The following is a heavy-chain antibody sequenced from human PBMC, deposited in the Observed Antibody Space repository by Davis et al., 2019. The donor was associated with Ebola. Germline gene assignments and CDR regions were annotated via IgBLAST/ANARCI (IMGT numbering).Heavy chain of an antibody. Sequence: PSETLSLTCAISGDGVSVSSGGWNWIRQSPSRGLEWLGRTYYNSKWYKDYAVSVKSRITINPDTSKNQFSLHLNSVTPEDTAVYYCARGWFRSGMDVWGEGTTVTVSS. V-gene: IGHV6-1*01. CDR3: ARGWFRSGMDV. CDR1: GDGVSVSSGG. J-gene: IGHJ6*04. CDR2: TYYNSKWYK. D-gene: IGHD6-19*01.